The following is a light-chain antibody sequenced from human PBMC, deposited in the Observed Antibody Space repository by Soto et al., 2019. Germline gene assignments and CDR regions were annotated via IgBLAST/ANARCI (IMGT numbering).Light chain of an antibody. CDR3: QQYDRFPYS. CDR2: KAS. CDR1: QSLSYW. Sequence: DIQMTQSPSTLSASVGDTVTLTCRASQSLSYWLAWYQQKPGQAPKLLIHKASTLESGVPSRFSGSGSGTEFTLTISSLQPDDFATFYCQQYDRFPYSFGQGTKLEIK. V-gene: IGKV1-5*03. J-gene: IGKJ2*03.